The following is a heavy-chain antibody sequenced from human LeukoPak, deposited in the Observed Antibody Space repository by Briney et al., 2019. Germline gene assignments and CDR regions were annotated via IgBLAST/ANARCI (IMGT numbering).Heavy chain of an antibody. V-gene: IGHV3-64*01. D-gene: IGHD3-10*01. CDR1: GFTFSSYA. Sequence: GGSLRLSCAASGFTFSSYAMHWVRQAPGKGLEYVSAISSNGGSTYYANSVKGRFTISRDNSKNTLYLQMGSLRAEDMAVYYCARIGPYYYFDYWGQGTLVTVSS. CDR3: ARIGPYYYFDY. CDR2: ISSNGGST. J-gene: IGHJ4*02.